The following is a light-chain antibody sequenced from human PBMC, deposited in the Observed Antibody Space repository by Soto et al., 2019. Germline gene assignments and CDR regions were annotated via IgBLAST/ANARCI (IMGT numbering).Light chain of an antibody. CDR3: NSYTTTSARV. CDR1: SNDVGAFNF. Sequence: QSVLTQPASVSGSPGQSITISCTGTSNDVGAFNFVSWYQQHPGKAPKVIIYEVSNRPSGVSNRFSGSKSGNTASLTISGLQAEDEADYYCNSYTTTSARVFGGGTQLTVL. V-gene: IGLV2-14*01. J-gene: IGLJ3*02. CDR2: EVS.